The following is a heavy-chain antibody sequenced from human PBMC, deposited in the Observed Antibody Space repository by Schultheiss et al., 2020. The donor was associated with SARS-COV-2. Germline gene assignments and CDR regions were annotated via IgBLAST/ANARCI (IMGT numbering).Heavy chain of an antibody. D-gene: IGHD3-22*01. J-gene: IGHJ3*02. CDR2: IYYSGST. CDR3: ARNLAYDDISGYYSDTAFDI. CDR1: GGSISSGGYY. Sequence: SETLSLTCTVSGGSISSGGYYWSWIRQHPGKGLEWIGYIYYSGSTYYNPSLKSRVTISIDTSNNQFSLSLSSLTAADTAVYYCARNLAYDDISGYYSDTAFDIWGQGTLVTVSS. V-gene: IGHV4-31*03.